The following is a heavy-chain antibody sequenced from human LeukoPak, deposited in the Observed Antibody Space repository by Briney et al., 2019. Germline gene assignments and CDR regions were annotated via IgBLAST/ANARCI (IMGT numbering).Heavy chain of an antibody. Sequence: PGGSLRLSCAASGFTFSSYGMSWVRQAPGKGLEWVSGISGSGDNTYYTDSVKGRFTISRDNSKNTLFLQMNSLRGEDTAMYYCARVQGGGYRTADSWGQGTLVTVSS. CDR1: GFTFSSYG. CDR2: ISGSGDNT. V-gene: IGHV3-23*01. J-gene: IGHJ4*02. D-gene: IGHD6-25*01. CDR3: ARVQGGGYRTADS.